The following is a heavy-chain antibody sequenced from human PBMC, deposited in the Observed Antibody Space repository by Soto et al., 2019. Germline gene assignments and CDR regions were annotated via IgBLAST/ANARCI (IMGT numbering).Heavy chain of an antibody. CDR3: AKHGVLYGVSSLYYFDY. D-gene: IGHD4-17*01. Sequence: WGSLRIACASSVFTFNNYAMSWVRQAPGKGLDAVQGISSSGESSSGDSTYYADSVKGRFTISRDNSKNTLYLQMNNLRAEDTAIYYCAKHGVLYGVSSLYYFDYWGQGTMVTVSS. V-gene: IGHV3-23*01. J-gene: IGHJ4*02. CDR1: VFTFNNYA. CDR2: ISSSGESSSGDST.